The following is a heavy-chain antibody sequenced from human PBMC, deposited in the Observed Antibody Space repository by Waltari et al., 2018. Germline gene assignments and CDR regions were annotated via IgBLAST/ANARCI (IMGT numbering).Heavy chain of an antibody. CDR2: IRSKAYGETT. CDR1: GVPFVDYS. Sequence: DVQLAASGGGLVQPGRSLRLSCPTPGVPFVDYSLAWVRQAHGQGLEWVGFIRSKAYGETTDYAASVRGRFTISRDDSKSIAYLQMNSLKTEDTAIYFCARDLMYGEHPLFDRWGQGTLVTVSS. J-gene: IGHJ5*02. D-gene: IGHD4-17*01. V-gene: IGHV3-49*04. CDR3: ARDLMYGEHPLFDR.